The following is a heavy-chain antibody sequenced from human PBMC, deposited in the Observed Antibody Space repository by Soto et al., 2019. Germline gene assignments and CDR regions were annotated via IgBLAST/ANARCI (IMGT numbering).Heavy chain of an antibody. CDR1: GGTFSSYS. D-gene: IGHD1-26*01. CDR3: XRXGGRHSGGIDY. V-gene: IGHV1-69*01. CDR2: IIPIFGTA. Sequence: QVQLVQSGAEVKKPGSSVKVSCKASGGTFSSYSINWVRQAPGQGLEWMGEIIPIFGTANYAQKFQGRVTITADESTSTAYXELSSXXSXXXAXXXXXRXGGRHSGGIDYWGQGTLVTVSS. J-gene: IGHJ4*02.